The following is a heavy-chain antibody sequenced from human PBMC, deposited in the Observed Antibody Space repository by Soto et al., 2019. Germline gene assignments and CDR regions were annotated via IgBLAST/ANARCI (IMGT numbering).Heavy chain of an antibody. D-gene: IGHD6-13*01. CDR1: GGSISSYY. J-gene: IGHJ6*02. CDR3: ARASSWFYYYYYGMDV. Sequence: QVQLQESGPGLVKPSETLSLTCTVSGGSISSYYWSWIRQPPGKGLEWIGYIYYSGSTNYNPSLKSRVTISVDTSKNQFSLQLSSVTAADTAVYYCARASSWFYYYYYGMDVWGQGTTVTVSS. V-gene: IGHV4-59*01. CDR2: IYYSGST.